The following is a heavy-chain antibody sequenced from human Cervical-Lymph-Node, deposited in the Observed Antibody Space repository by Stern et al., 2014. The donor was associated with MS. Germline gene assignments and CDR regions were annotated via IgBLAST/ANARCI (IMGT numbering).Heavy chain of an antibody. V-gene: IGHV3-48*02. CDR1: GFTFSSYS. CDR3: ARVAYYYYGMDV. Sequence: DVQLVESGGGLVQPGGSLRLSCAASGFTFSSYSMNWVRQAPGKGLAWVSYISSSSSTIYYADSVKGRFTISRDNAKNSLYLQMNSLRDEDTAVYYCARVAYYYYGMDVWGQGTTVTVSS. CDR2: ISSSSSTI. J-gene: IGHJ6*02.